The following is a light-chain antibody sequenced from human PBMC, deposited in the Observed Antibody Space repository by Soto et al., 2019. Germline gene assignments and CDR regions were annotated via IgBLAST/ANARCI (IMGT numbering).Light chain of an antibody. J-gene: IGKJ1*01. CDR1: QSISTW. CDR3: QQYNSYSWT. CDR2: DVS. Sequence: DIQMTQSPSTLSASVGDRVTITCRASQSISTWLAWYQQKPGKAPSLLIYDVSTLESGVPSRFSGSGSGTEFTLTISRLQPDDFATYYCQQYNSYSWTFGQGTKVEIK. V-gene: IGKV1-5*01.